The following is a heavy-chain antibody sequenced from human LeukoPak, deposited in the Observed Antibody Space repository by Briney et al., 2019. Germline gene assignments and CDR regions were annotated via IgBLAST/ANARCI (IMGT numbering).Heavy chain of an antibody. D-gene: IGHD3-10*01. J-gene: IGHJ4*02. CDR2: INPEDGET. Sequence: ASVKISCKASGYTFTDYYIHWVQQAPGKGLEWMGRINPEDGETVYAESFQDRVTITADTSIATGNMGLSSLRSEDTAVYFCGKVARFRSSATNIFDSWGQGTLVTVSS. CDR1: GYTFTDYY. V-gene: IGHV1-69-2*01. CDR3: GKVARFRSSATNIFDS.